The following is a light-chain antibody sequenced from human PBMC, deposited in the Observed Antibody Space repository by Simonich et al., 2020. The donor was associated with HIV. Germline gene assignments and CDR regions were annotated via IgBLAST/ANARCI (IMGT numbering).Light chain of an antibody. CDR3: QQSYSTHT. Sequence: AIQMTQSPSSLSASVGDRVTITCRASQGIRNDLGWYQQKPGKAPKLLIYAASSLQSGVPSRFSGSGSGTDFTRTISSLQPEDFATYYCQQSYSTHTFGQGTKLEIK. V-gene: IGKV1-6*01. J-gene: IGKJ2*01. CDR1: QGIRND. CDR2: AAS.